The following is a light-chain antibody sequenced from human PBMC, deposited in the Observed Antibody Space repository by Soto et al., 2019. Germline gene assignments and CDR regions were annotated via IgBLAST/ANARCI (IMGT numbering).Light chain of an antibody. V-gene: IGLV1-40*01. J-gene: IGLJ1*01. CDR3: QSYDNSLTYV. Sequence: QSVLTQPPSVSGAPGQSITISCTGSSSNIGAGYDVHWYQQVPGTAPKLLIYGNNNRASGVPDRFSVSKSGTSASLAISGSQCEVEDDYSRQSYDNSLTYVFGTGTKLTVL. CDR1: SSNIGAGYD. CDR2: GNN.